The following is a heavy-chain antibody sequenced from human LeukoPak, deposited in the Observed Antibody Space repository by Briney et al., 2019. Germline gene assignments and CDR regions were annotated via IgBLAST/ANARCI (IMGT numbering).Heavy chain of an antibody. J-gene: IGHJ4*02. CDR1: GGSISSSGKY. CDR3: VSNCSGGRCDD. Sequence: SETLSLTCTVSGGSISSSGKYGAWIRQPPGKGLEWMGSMFYSGTTYYNPSLKSRVTISVDTSKNQFSLKLSSVTAADTALYYCVSNCSGGRCDDWGQGTLVTVSS. V-gene: IGHV4-39*01. D-gene: IGHD2-15*01. CDR2: MFYSGTT.